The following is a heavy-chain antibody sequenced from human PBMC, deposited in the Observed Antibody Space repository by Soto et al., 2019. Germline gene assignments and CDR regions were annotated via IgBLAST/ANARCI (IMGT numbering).Heavy chain of an antibody. CDR2: ISSSGKTI. CDR3: ARGLGSGWPYFDY. CDR1: GFTLSSYE. D-gene: IGHD6-19*01. V-gene: IGHV3-48*03. Sequence: GGSLRLSCAVSGFTLSSYEMNWVRQTPGKGLEWVSYISSSGKTINYADSVKGRFTITRDNAKNSLFLQMNSLRAEDTAVYYCARGLGSGWPYFDYWGQGTLVTVSS. J-gene: IGHJ4*02.